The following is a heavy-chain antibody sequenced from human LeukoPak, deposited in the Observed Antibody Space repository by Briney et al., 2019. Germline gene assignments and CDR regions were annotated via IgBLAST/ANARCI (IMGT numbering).Heavy chain of an antibody. D-gene: IGHD2-21*02. CDR3: ARSLPRAYCGGDCYFDY. CDR1: GGSISSYY. Sequence: PSETLSLTCTVSGGSISSYYWSWIRQPPGKGLEWIGYIYYSGSTNYNPSLKSRVTISVDTSKNQFSLKLSSVTAADTAVYYCARSLPRAYCGGDCYFDYWGQGTLVTVSS. CDR2: IYYSGST. V-gene: IGHV4-59*01. J-gene: IGHJ4*02.